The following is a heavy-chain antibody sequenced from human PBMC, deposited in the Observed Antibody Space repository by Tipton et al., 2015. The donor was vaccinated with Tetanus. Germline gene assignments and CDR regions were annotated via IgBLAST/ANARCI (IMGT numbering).Heavy chain of an antibody. D-gene: IGHD3-22*01. J-gene: IGHJ4*02. V-gene: IGHV1-18*04. CDR3: ARSFYDRSDYYDF. CDR1: GYAFTNYG. Sequence: VQLVQSGAEVKKPGASMKVSCKTSGYAFTNYGINWVRQAPGQGLEWMGWTSAYNGHTDYAQKFQGRVTMTTDTSTTTAYMELRSLRSDDTAVYYCARSFYDRSDYYDFWGQGTLVTVSS. CDR2: TSAYNGHT.